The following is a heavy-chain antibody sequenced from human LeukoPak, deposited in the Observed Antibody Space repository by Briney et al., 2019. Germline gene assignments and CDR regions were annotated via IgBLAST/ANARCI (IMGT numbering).Heavy chain of an antibody. D-gene: IGHD1-26*01. V-gene: IGHV4-59*08. Sequence: QPSETLSLTCTVSGGSINSYYWNWIRQPPGKGLEWIGYIYYSGNTNYNPSLKSRVIISVDTSKNHFSLNLSSVTAADTAVYYCARHRVSGSSYSALEYWGQGTLVTVSS. CDR3: ARHRVSGSSYSALEY. CDR2: IYYSGNT. J-gene: IGHJ4*02. CDR1: GGSINSYY.